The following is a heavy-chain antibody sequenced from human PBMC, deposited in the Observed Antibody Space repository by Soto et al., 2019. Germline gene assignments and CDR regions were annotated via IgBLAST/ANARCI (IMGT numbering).Heavy chain of an antibody. Sequence: PSETLSLTCTVSGGSISSGGYYWSWIRQHPGKGLEWIGYIYYSGSTYYNPSLKSRVTISVDTSKNQFSLKLSSVTAADTAVYYCARDYSKRGGVMGWFDPWGQGTLLTVSS. CDR2: IYYSGST. CDR1: GGSISSGGYY. J-gene: IGHJ5*02. V-gene: IGHV4-31*03. D-gene: IGHD4-4*01. CDR3: ARDYSKRGGVMGWFDP.